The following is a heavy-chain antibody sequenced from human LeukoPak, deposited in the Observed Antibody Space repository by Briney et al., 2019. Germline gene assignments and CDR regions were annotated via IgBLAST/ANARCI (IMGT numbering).Heavy chain of an antibody. CDR3: ARVLNYDILTGYPDDDY. D-gene: IGHD3-9*01. Sequence: GGSLRLSCAASGFTVSSNYMSWVRQAPGKGLEWVSVIYSGGSTYCADSVKGRFTISRDNSKNTLYLQMNSLRAEDTAVYYCARVLNYDILTGYPDDDYWDQGTLVTVSS. CDR2: IYSGGST. J-gene: IGHJ4*02. CDR1: GFTVSSNY. V-gene: IGHV3-66*01.